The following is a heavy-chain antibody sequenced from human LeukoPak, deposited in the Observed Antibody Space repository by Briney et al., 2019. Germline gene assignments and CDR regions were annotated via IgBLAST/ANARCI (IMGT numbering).Heavy chain of an antibody. Sequence: PSETLSLTCAVYGGSFSGYYWSWIRQPPGKGLEWIGEINHSGSTNYNPSLKSRVTISVDTSKNQFSLKLSSVTAADTAVYYCARHEDYGGNARNPFDYWGQGTLVTVSS. V-gene: IGHV4-34*01. CDR1: GGSFSGYY. J-gene: IGHJ4*02. D-gene: IGHD4-23*01. CDR2: INHSGST. CDR3: ARHEDYGGNARNPFDY.